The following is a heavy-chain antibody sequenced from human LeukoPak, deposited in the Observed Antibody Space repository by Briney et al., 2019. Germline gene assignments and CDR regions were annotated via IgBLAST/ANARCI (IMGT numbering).Heavy chain of an antibody. J-gene: IGHJ4*02. V-gene: IGHV4-59*03. Sequence: KSSETRSLTCTVSGGSINDYYWNWLRQPPGKGLEWIGFIYYRGTTNNNPSLKSRVTTSIDTSKKQFSLNLSSVTAADTAIYYCAGVFSGRRPFELWGQGILVTVSS. CDR3: AGVFSGRRPFEL. CDR1: GGSINDYY. D-gene: IGHD3-10*01. CDR2: IYYRGTT.